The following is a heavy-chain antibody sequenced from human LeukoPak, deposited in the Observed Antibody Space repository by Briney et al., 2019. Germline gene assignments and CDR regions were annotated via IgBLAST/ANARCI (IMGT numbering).Heavy chain of an antibody. J-gene: IGHJ5*02. D-gene: IGHD2-8*01. V-gene: IGHV4-4*07. CDR1: GYSISSSYY. Sequence: PSETLSLTCTVSGYSISSSYYWSWIRQPAGKGLEWIGRIYTSGSTNYNPSLKSRVTISVDTSKNQFSLKLSSVTAADTAVYYCARGGGYCTNGVCYTTKNWFDPWGQGTLVTVSS. CDR2: IYTSGST. CDR3: ARGGGYCTNGVCYTTKNWFDP.